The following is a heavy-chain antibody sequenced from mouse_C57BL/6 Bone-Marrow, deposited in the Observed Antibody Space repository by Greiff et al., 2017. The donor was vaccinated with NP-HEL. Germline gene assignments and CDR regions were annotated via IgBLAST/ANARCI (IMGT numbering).Heavy chain of an antibody. CDR1: GYAFSSSW. J-gene: IGHJ2*01. V-gene: IGHV1-82*01. CDR2: IYPGDGDT. CDR3: ARERLLRSYY. D-gene: IGHD1-1*01. Sequence: QVQLKQSGPELVKPGASVKISCKASGYAFSSSWMNWVKQRPGKGLEWIGRIYPGDGDTNYNGKFKGKATLTADKSSSTAYMQLSSLTSEDSAVYFCARERLLRSYYWGQGTTLTVSS.